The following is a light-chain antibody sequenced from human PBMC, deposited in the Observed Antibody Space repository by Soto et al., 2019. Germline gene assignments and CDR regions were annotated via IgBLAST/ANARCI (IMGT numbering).Light chain of an antibody. J-gene: IGLJ1*01. V-gene: IGLV2-18*02. CDR1: SSDVGSYNR. CDR3: SSYSSSSTYV. CDR2: EVN. Sequence: ALTQPPSVSGSPGQSVTISCTGTSSDVGSYNRVSWYQQPPGTAPKLMIYEVNYRPSGVPDRFSGSKSGNTASLTISGLQAEDEADYYCSSYSSSSTYVYGTGTKVTVL.